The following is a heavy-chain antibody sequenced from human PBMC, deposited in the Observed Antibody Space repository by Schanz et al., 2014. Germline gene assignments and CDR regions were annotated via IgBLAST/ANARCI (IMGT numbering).Heavy chain of an antibody. J-gene: IGHJ5*02. Sequence: QVQLVQSGTEVKKPGASMKISCKAFGYYFGGFGISWVRQAPGQGFEWMGWISVYNGKTNYAQKCQGRVTMTTDTSTNTAYMELRSLRSDDTAVYFCARGSYDTNGYTWFDPWGQGTLVTVSS. D-gene: IGHD3-22*01. CDR3: ARGSYDTNGYTWFDP. V-gene: IGHV1-18*01. CDR2: ISVYNGKT. CDR1: GYYFGGFG.